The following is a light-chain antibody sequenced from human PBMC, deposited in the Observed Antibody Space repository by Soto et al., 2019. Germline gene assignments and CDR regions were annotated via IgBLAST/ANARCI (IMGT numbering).Light chain of an antibody. CDR3: QQYGSSPPVT. J-gene: IGKJ3*01. CDR1: QSVSSSY. Sequence: EIVLTHSPGTLSLSPGERATLSCRASQSVSSSYLAWYQQKPGQAPRLLIYGASSSATGIPDRFSGSGSGTDFTLTISRLEPEDFSVYYCQQYGSSPPVTFGPGTKVDIK. CDR2: GAS. V-gene: IGKV3-20*01.